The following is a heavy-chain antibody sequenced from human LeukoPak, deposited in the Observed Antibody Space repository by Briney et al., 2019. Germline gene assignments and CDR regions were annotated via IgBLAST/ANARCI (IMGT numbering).Heavy chain of an antibody. V-gene: IGHV1-69*05. CDR1: GGTFSRCA. CDR2: IIPIFGTA. J-gene: IGHJ4*02. Sequence: SVKVSCKASGGTFSRCAISWVRHAPGQGLEWMGGIIPIFGTANYAQKFQGRVTITTDESTSTAYMELSSLRSEVTAVYYCARTYCSSTSCYYYFDYWDQGTLVTVSS. CDR3: ARTYCSSTSCYYYFDY. D-gene: IGHD2-2*01.